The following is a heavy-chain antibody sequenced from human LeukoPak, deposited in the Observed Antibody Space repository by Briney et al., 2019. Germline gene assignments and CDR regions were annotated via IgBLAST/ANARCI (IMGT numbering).Heavy chain of an antibody. V-gene: IGHV4-61*01. Sequence: PSETLSLTCAVSGGSMNTVSYYWSWIRQPPGKGLEWIGYMSYSGITNYNPSLKSRVTISVGTSKNQFSLRLTSVTAADTAVYYCARSQWLLKRFDYWGQGTLVTVSS. J-gene: IGHJ4*02. CDR3: ARSQWLLKRFDY. CDR2: MSYSGIT. CDR1: GGSMNTVSYY. D-gene: IGHD6-19*01.